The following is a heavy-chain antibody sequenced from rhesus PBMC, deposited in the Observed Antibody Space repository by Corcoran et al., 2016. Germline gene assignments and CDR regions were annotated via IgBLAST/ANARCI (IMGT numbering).Heavy chain of an antibody. V-gene: IGHV4-65*01. CDR3: ARRLATVTLSYFDY. CDR2: IYGGSGST. CDR1: GGSISTSTL. Sequence: QVQLQESGPGLVKPSETLSLTCAVAGGSISTSTLWSWILQSPGTGLEWIGYIYGGSGSTSYNPYLKSRVTMSTDTAKNQFSLKLSSVTAADTAVYYCARRLATVTLSYFDYWGQGVLVTVSS. J-gene: IGHJ4*01. D-gene: IGHD5-36*02.